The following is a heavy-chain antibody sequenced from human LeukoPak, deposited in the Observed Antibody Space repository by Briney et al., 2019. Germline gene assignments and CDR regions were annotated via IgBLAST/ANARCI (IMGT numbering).Heavy chain of an antibody. D-gene: IGHD1/OR15-1a*01. CDR1: GGSISSYY. CDR2: IYYSGST. Sequence: PSETLSLTCTVSGGSISSYYWSWIRQPPGKGLEWIGYIYYSGSTNYNPSLKSRVTISVDTSKNQFSPKLSSVTAADTAVYYCARNIHAFDIWGQGTMVTVSS. V-gene: IGHV4-59*01. CDR3: ARNIHAFDI. J-gene: IGHJ3*02.